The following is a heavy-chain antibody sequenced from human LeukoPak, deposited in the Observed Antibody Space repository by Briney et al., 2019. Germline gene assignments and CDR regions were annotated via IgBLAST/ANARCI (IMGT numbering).Heavy chain of an antibody. J-gene: IGHJ6*02. Sequence: ASVKVSFKASGYTFTSYGISWVRQAPGQGLEWMGWISAYNGNTNYAQKLQGRVTTTTDTSTSTAYMELRSLRSDDTAVYYCARDQVATIRDYYYYGMDVWGQGTTVTVSS. V-gene: IGHV1-18*01. CDR2: ISAYNGNT. CDR3: ARDQVATIRDYYYYGMDV. CDR1: GYTFTSYG. D-gene: IGHD5-12*01.